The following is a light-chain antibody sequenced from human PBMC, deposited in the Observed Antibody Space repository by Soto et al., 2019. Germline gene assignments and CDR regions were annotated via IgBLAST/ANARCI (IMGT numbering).Light chain of an antibody. CDR3: QHYNSYSEA. CDR2: KAS. Sequence: DIQMTQSPSTLSGSVGDRVTITCRASQTISSWLAWYQQKPGKAPKLLIYKASTLKSGVPSRFSGSGSGTEFTLNISTMAHADFANYYCQHYNSYSEAFGQGIKV. V-gene: IGKV1-5*03. CDR1: QTISSW. J-gene: IGKJ1*01.